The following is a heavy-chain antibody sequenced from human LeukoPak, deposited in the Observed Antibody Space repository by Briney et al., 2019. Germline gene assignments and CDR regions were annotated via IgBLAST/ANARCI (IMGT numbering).Heavy chain of an antibody. D-gene: IGHD3-3*01. Sequence: ASVKGSCKASGDTFSSNYIHWVRQAPGEGLEWMGLINPSGGSTTYAQNCQGRGTMTSDTCTSAEYMRVSSLRSEDTAMLYSASAPTVITSSRITIFGVAKSPHNWFDPWGQGPLVTVSS. CDR3: ASAPTVITSSRITIFGVAKSPHNWFDP. CDR1: GDTFSSNY. CDR2: INPSGGST. V-gene: IGHV1-46*01. J-gene: IGHJ5*02.